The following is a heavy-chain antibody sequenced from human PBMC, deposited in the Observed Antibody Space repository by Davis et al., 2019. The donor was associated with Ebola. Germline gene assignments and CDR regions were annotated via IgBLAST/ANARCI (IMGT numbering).Heavy chain of an antibody. CDR2: IYYSGST. D-gene: IGHD6-19*01. J-gene: IGHJ5*02. CDR3: ARRWLDT. Sequence: LRLSCTVSGGSISSGGYYWSWIRQHPGKGLEWIGYIYYSGSTYYNPSLKSRVTISVDTSKNQFSLKLRSLTAADTAVYFCARRWLDTWGQGTLVTVSS. V-gene: IGHV4-31*03. CDR1: GGSISSGGYY.